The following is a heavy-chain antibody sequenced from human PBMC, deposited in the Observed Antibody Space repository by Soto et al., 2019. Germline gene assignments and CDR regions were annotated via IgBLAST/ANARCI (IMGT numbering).Heavy chain of an antibody. CDR1: GFTVSSNY. CDR2: IYSGGSA. Sequence: PGGSLRLSCAASGFTVSSNYMSWVRQAPGKGLEWVSVIYSGGSAYYADSVKGRFTISRDNSKNTLYLQMNSLRAEDTAVYYCARGFKQQLVPVAFDYWGQGTLVTVSS. J-gene: IGHJ4*02. D-gene: IGHD6-13*01. CDR3: ARGFKQQLVPVAFDY. V-gene: IGHV3-53*01.